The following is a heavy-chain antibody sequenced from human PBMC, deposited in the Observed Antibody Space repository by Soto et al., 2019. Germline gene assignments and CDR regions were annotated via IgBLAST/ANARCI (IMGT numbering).Heavy chain of an antibody. J-gene: IGHJ4*02. Sequence: QVQLVESGGGVVQPGRSLRLSCAASGFTFSSYGMHWVRQAPGKGLEWVAVIWYDGSNKYYADSVKGRFTISRDNSKNTRYLQMNSLRAEDTAVYYCAREGVDYVWGSYRYGLDYWGQGTLVTVSS. D-gene: IGHD3-16*02. CDR3: AREGVDYVWGSYRYGLDY. CDR2: IWYDGSNK. V-gene: IGHV3-33*01. CDR1: GFTFSSYG.